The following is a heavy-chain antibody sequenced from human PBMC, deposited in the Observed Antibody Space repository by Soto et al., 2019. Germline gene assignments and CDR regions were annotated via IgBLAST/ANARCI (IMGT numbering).Heavy chain of an antibody. CDR2: INPNSGGT. CDR3: ARVYTSGWYYFDY. V-gene: IGHV1-2*02. D-gene: IGHD6-19*01. J-gene: IGHJ4*02. Sequence: ASVKVSFKASGYTFTGYYIHWVRQAPGQGLEWMGWINPNSGGTKYAQKFQGRVTLTRDTSISTAYMELSSLRSDDTAVYYCARVYTSGWYYFDYWGQGTLVTVSS. CDR1: GYTFTGYY.